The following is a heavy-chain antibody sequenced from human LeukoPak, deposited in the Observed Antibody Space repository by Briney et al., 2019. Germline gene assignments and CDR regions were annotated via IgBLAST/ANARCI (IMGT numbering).Heavy chain of an antibody. V-gene: IGHV3-23*01. CDR2: ISGSGGST. CDR3: AKFLNNYYDSSGYGPGYFDY. CDR1: GGSISSGGYY. Sequence: ETLSLTCTVSGGSISSGGYYWSWVRQAPGKGLEWVSAISGSGGSTYYADSVKGRFTISRDNSKNTLFLQMNSLRAEDTAVYYCAKFLNNYYDSSGYGPGYFDYWGQGTLVTVSS. J-gene: IGHJ4*02. D-gene: IGHD3-22*01.